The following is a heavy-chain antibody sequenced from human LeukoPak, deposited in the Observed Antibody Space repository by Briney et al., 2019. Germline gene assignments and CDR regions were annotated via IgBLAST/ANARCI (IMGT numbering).Heavy chain of an antibody. CDR2: IYYTGST. CDR3: ARGRTVRGVIKLYYYMDV. CDR1: GGSISSYY. V-gene: IGHV4-59*12. J-gene: IGHJ6*03. D-gene: IGHD3-10*01. Sequence: SETLSLTCTISGGSISSYYWSWIRQPPGKGLEWIGYIYYTGSTNHNPSLKSRVTISVDTSKNQFSLKLSSVTAADTAVYYCARGRTVRGVIKLYYYMDVWGKGTTVTVSS.